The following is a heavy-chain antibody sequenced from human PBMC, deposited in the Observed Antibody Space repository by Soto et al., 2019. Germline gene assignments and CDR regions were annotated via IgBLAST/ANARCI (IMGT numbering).Heavy chain of an antibody. J-gene: IGHJ4*02. CDR3: AGEAYCSGGSCYPDY. Sequence: QVQLVQSGAEVKKPGASVKVSCKASGYIFNSYGISWVRQAPGQGLEWMGWISAYNGNTNYAQKLQGRVTMTTDTSXSKAYMELRSLRSDDTAVYYCAGEAYCSGGSCYPDYWGQGTLVTVSS. D-gene: IGHD2-15*01. V-gene: IGHV1-18*01. CDR1: GYIFNSYG. CDR2: ISAYNGNT.